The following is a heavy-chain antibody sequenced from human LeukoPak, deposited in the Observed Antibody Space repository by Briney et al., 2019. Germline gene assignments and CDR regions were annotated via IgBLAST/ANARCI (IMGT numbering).Heavy chain of an antibody. J-gene: IGHJ6*03. V-gene: IGHV1-8*03. Sequence: ASVKVSCKASGYTFTSYDINWVRQATGQGLEWMGWMNPNSGNTGYAQKFQGRVTITRNTSISTAYMELSSLRSEDTAVYYCARGSSISSGWSYYYYMDVWGKGTTVTVSS. D-gene: IGHD6-19*01. CDR3: ARGSSISSGWSYYYYMDV. CDR2: MNPNSGNT. CDR1: GYTFTSYD.